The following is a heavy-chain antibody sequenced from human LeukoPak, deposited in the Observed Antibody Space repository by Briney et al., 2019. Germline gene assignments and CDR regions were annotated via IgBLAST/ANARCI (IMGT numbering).Heavy chain of an antibody. V-gene: IGHV1-18*01. Sequence: ASVKVSCKASGYTFTSYGISWVRQAPGQGLECMGWISAHNGNTNYAQKLQGRVTMTTDTSTSTAYMELRSLRSDDTAVYYCARDRHYGSYYDCGAFDIWGQGTMVTVSS. D-gene: IGHD1-26*01. CDR2: ISAHNGNT. CDR1: GYTFTSYG. J-gene: IGHJ3*02. CDR3: ARDRHYGSYYDCGAFDI.